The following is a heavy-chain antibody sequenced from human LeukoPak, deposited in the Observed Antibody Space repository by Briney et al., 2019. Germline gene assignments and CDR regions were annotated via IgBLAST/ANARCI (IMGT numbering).Heavy chain of an antibody. CDR1: RGSISIGDYY. V-gene: IGHV4-30-4*08. Sequence: PSETLSLTCTVSRGSISIGDYYWIWIRQPPGKGLEWIGYIYYSGSTCYNPSLKSRVTISVDTSKNQFSLKLSSVTAADTAVYYCARDIYYYYYMDVWGKGTTVTVSS. CDR2: IYYSGST. CDR3: ARDIYYYYYMDV. J-gene: IGHJ6*03.